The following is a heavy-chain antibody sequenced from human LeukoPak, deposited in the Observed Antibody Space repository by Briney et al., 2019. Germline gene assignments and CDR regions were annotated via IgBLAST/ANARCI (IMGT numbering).Heavy chain of an antibody. D-gene: IGHD3-9*01. CDR3: ARVLSPVAWDYMDV. CDR1: GYTFTGYY. CDR2: INPNSGGT. Sequence: ASVKVSCKASGYTFTGYYMHWVRQAPGQGLEWMGRINPNSGGTNYAQKFQGRVTMTRDTSISTAYMELSRLRSDDTAVYYCARVLSPVAWDYMDVWGKGTTVTVSS. V-gene: IGHV1-2*06. J-gene: IGHJ6*03.